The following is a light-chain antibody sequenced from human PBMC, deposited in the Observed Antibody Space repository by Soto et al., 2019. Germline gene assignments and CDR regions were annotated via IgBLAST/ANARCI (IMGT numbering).Light chain of an antibody. V-gene: IGLV1-47*02. CDR3: GSYAGSNTWV. Sequence: QSVLTQPPSASGTPGQRVTISCSGSSSNIGSNYVCWYQHLPGTAPKLLIYSNNQRPSGVPDRFSGSKSGDTASLTISGLQAEDEADYCCGSYAGSNTWVFGGGTKLTVL. J-gene: IGLJ3*02. CDR2: SNN. CDR1: SSNIGSNY.